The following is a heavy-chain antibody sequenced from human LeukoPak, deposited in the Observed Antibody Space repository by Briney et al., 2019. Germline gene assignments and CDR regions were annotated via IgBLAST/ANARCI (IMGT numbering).Heavy chain of an antibody. CDR1: GDSISSYS. V-gene: IGHV4-59*08. CDR2: IHYSGST. D-gene: IGHD3-3*01. J-gene: IGHJ3*02. CDR3: ARAFRGLFGVVDAFDI. Sequence: SETLSPTCSVSGDSISSYSWSWIRQPPGKGLEWIGTIHYSGSTYYNPSLKSRVTVSLDSSKNQFSLKLNSVTAADTALYYCARAFRGLFGVVDAFDIWGQGTMVTVSS.